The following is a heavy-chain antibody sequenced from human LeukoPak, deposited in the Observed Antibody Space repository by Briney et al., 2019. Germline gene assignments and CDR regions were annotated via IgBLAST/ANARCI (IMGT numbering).Heavy chain of an antibody. V-gene: IGHV1-2*02. CDR3: ARGISGSYYWFDP. J-gene: IGHJ5*02. D-gene: IGHD3-10*01. Sequence: ASVKVSCKASGSTFTGYYMQWVRQAPGQGLGWMGWINPNSGGTNYAQKFQGRVTMTRDTSISTAYMELSRLRSDDTAVYYGARGISGSYYWFDPWGQGTLVTVSS. CDR2: INPNSGGT. CDR1: GSTFTGYY.